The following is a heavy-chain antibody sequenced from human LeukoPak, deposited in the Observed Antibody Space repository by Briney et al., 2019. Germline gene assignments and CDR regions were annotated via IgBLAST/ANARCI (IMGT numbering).Heavy chain of an antibody. J-gene: IGHJ4*02. D-gene: IGHD2-8*01. CDR3: AKGGKLGYCTNGVCYKGHYFDY. V-gene: IGHV3-30*18. Sequence: GGSLRLFCAASGFTFSSYGMHWVRQAPGKGLEWVAVISYDGSNKYYADSVKGRFTISRDNSKNTLYLQMKSLRAEDTAVYYCAKGGKLGYCTNGVCYKGHYFDYWGQGTLVTVSS. CDR2: ISYDGSNK. CDR1: GFTFSSYG.